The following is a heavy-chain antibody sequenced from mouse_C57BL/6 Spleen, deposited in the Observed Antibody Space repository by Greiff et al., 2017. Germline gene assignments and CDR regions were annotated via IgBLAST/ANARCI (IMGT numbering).Heavy chain of an antibody. Sequence: EVQLQQSVAELVRPGASVKLSCTASGFNIKNTYMHWVKPRPEQGLEWIGWIDPANGNTTYASKFQGKATITADTSSNTAYLLLSSLPSEATANYYCAREIYYGNPSWFAYWGQGTLVTVSA. D-gene: IGHD2-1*01. J-gene: IGHJ3*01. V-gene: IGHV14-3*01. CDR1: GFNIKNTY. CDR2: IDPANGNT. CDR3: AREIYYGNPSWFAY.